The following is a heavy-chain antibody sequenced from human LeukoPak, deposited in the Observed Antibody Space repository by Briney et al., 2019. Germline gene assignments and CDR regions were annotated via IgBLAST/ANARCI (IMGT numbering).Heavy chain of an antibody. Sequence: GGSLRLSCAASGFTFSNAWMSWVRQAPGKGLEWVGRIKSKTDGGTTDYAAPVKGRFTISRDDSKNTLYLQMNSLKTEDTAVYYCTTVDTVVTPGVDYWGQGILVTVSS. J-gene: IGHJ4*02. V-gene: IGHV3-15*01. D-gene: IGHD4-23*01. CDR1: GFTFSNAW. CDR3: TTVDTVVTPGVDY. CDR2: IKSKTDGGTT.